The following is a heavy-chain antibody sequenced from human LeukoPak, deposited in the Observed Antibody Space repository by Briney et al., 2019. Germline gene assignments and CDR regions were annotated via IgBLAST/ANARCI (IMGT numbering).Heavy chain of an antibody. CDR1: GFSFSSHW. D-gene: IGHD2-21*01. CDR2: ISDDGSYT. V-gene: IGHV3-74*01. CDR3: ASFGISWRSSY. Sequence: GGSLRLSCAASGFSFSSHWVHWVRQAPGKGLVWVSRISDDGSYTSNVDSVKGRFTISRDNVNNMLYLHMNSLRAGDTAVYYCASFGISWRSSYWGQGTLVTVSS. J-gene: IGHJ4*02.